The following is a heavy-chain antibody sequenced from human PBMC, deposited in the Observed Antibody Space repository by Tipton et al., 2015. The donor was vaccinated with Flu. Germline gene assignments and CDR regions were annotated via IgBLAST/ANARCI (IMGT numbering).Heavy chain of an antibody. CDR3: ARYGTYDGSRYFQH. CDR2: IYTSGSS. J-gene: IGHJ1*01. Sequence: LRLSCTVSGDSISGYYWSWIRQPAGKGLEWIGRIYTSGSSDYNPSLKSRLTMSLDTSKNQFSLKLSSVTAADTAVYYCARYGTYDGSRYFQHWGQGTLVTVSS. V-gene: IGHV4-4*07. D-gene: IGHD1-26*01. CDR1: GDSISGYY.